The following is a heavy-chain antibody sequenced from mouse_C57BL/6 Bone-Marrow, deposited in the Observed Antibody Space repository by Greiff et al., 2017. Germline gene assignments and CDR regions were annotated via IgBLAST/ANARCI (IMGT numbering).Heavy chain of an antibody. CDR1: GYTFTSYW. J-gene: IGHJ2*01. CDR2: IDPSDSYT. D-gene: IGHD4-1*01. CDR3: ARRDWDDEDY. V-gene: IGHV1-50*01. Sequence: QVQLQQSGAELVKPGASVKLSCKASGYTFTSYWMQWVKQRPGQGLEWIGEIDPSDSYTNYNQKFKGKATLTVNTSSSTAYMQLSSLTSEDSAVYYCARRDWDDEDYWGQGTTLTVSS.